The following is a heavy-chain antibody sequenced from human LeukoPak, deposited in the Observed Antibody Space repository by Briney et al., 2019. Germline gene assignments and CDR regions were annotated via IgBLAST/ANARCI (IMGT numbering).Heavy chain of an antibody. Sequence: GGSLRLSCAASGFTVSSNYMSWVRQAPGKGLECVSVIYSGGNTYYADSVKGRFTISRDNSKNTLYLQMNSLRAEDTAVCYCARKTDSGGQGDYWGPGTLVTVSS. D-gene: IGHD3-22*01. V-gene: IGHV3-66*01. J-gene: IGHJ4*02. CDR3: ARKTDSGGQGDY. CDR2: IYSGGNT. CDR1: GFTVSSNY.